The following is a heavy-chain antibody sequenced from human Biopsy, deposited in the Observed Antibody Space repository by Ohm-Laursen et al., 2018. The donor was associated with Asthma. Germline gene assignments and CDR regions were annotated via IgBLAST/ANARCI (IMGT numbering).Heavy chain of an antibody. V-gene: IGHV4-34*01. CDR3: VSPPGY. J-gene: IGHJ4*02. Sequence: TLSLTCVVYGGYLTGHYWNWIRRPPGKGLEFIGTIYYSGSTYYNPSLKSRVTLSVDASKNQFSLKLTSVTAADTAVYYCVSPPGYWGQGTRVTVSS. CDR2: IYYSGST. CDR1: GGYLTGHY.